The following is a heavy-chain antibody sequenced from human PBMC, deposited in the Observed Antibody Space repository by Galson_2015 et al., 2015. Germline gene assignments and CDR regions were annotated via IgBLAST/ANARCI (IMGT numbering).Heavy chain of an antibody. CDR3: ARAPHLLVVPAAIDY. V-gene: IGHV3-53*01. CDR1: RFTVSSNY. J-gene: IGHJ4*02. CDR2: IYSGGST. Sequence: SLRLSCAASRFTVSSNYMSWVRQAPGKGLEWVSVIYSGGSTYYADSVKGRFTISRDNSKNTLYLQMNSLRADDTAVYYCARAPHLLVVPAAIDYWGQGTLVTVSS. D-gene: IGHD2-2*01.